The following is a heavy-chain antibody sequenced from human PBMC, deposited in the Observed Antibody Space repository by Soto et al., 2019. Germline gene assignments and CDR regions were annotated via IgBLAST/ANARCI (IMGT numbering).Heavy chain of an antibody. J-gene: IGHJ3*01. CDR1: GGSVSSGNYF. D-gene: IGHD2-15*01. CDR3: ARRLIDHCNQGHAFDF. CDR2: IYYNGDT. V-gene: IGHV4-39*01. Sequence: QLQLQESGPGLVKPAETLSLKCAVSGGSVSSGNYFWGWIRQPPGKGLGWIGTIYYNGDTYYSPSLKSRVTLSVDTAQNQFSLRPTSVTAADTAVYSCARRLIDHCNQGHAFDFWGQGTLVTVSS.